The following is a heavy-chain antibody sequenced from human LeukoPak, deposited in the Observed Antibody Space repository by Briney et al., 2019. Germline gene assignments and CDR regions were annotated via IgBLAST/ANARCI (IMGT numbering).Heavy chain of an antibody. CDR3: ARGAKLGIDY. J-gene: IGHJ4*02. D-gene: IGHD7-27*01. Sequence: SETLSLTCTVSGASINSYYWHWVRQSPGKGLEWIGYVHTSGSTDYNSSLKSRVTISVDTSKNQFSLKLSSVTAADTAVYYCARGAKLGIDYWGQGTLVTVSS. CDR2: VHTSGST. CDR1: GASINSYY. V-gene: IGHV4-4*08.